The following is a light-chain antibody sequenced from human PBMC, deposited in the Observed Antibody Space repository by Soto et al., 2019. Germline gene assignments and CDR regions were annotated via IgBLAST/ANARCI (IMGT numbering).Light chain of an antibody. CDR2: AAS. J-gene: IGKJ4*01. CDR1: QTISSW. V-gene: IGKV1-5*01. CDR3: QQLRMYPST. Sequence: DIQMTQSPSTLSASVRDRVTITCRASQTISSWLAWYQQKPGKAPKLLIYAASTLYGGVPSRFSGSGSGTDFALTITSLQAEDFATYYCQQLRMYPSTFGGGTKVDI.